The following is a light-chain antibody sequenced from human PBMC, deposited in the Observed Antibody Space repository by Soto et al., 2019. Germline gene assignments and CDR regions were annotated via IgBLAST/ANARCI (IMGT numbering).Light chain of an antibody. CDR3: SSDTSSSTLV. J-gene: IGLJ1*01. CDR1: SSDVGGYNF. CDR2: DVS. Sequence: QSALTQPASVSGSPGQSITISCTGTSSDVGGYNFVSWYQQHPGKAPKLMIYDVSYRPSGISNRFSGSKSGNTASLTISGLHAEDEADYHCSSDTSSSTLVFGTGTKVTVL. V-gene: IGLV2-14*01.